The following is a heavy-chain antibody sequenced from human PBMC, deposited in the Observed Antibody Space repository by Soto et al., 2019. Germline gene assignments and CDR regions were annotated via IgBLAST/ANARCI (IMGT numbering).Heavy chain of an antibody. D-gene: IGHD6-19*01. V-gene: IGHV1-58*01. Sequence: QMQLVQSGPEVKKPGTSVKVSCKASGFTFTSSAVQWVRQARGQRLEWIGWFVVGSGNTNYAQKFQERVTITRDMSTSTAYMELSSLRSEDTAVYYCAADVRYSSGRMIDYWGQGTLVTVSS. J-gene: IGHJ4*02. CDR3: AADVRYSSGRMIDY. CDR1: GFTFTSSA. CDR2: FVVGSGNT.